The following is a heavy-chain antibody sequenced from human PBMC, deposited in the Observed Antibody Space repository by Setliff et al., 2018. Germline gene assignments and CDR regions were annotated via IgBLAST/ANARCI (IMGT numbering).Heavy chain of an antibody. D-gene: IGHD1-26*01. Sequence: SETLSLTCALSGGSISSGSYHWSWIRQPAGKGLEWIGRLHTSGSIDYNPSLKSRVTISVDTSKNQFSLRLRSVTAADTAVYFCARDNTMVGATDYWGLGTLVTVSS. CDR2: LHTSGSI. V-gene: IGHV4-61*02. J-gene: IGHJ4*02. CDR1: GGSISSGSYH. CDR3: ARDNTMVGATDY.